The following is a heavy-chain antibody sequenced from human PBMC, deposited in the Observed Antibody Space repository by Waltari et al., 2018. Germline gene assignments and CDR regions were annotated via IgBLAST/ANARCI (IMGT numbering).Heavy chain of an antibody. CDR2: IYSSGRI. V-gene: IGHV3-53*01. J-gene: IGHJ4*02. Sequence: EVELVESGGGLIQPGGSLRLSCAAPGFVVSDYHMSWVRQAPGKGLEWLSVIYSSGRIYYADSVKGRFTISRDTSENMVTLQMYSLRADDTAVYYCARDVAGRAYWGQGTQVTVSS. CDR3: ARDVAGRAY. CDR1: GFVVSDYH. D-gene: IGHD3-10*01.